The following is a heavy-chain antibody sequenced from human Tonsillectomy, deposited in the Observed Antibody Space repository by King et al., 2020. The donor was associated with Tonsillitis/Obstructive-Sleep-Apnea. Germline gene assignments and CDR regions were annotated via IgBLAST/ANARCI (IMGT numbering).Heavy chain of an antibody. CDR1: GGSISSRSYY. CDR3: ASHGPDDYQSSGTAYSMDV. J-gene: IGHJ6*03. D-gene: IGHD3-22*01. CDR2: IYYSGST. V-gene: IGHV4-39*01. Sequence: LQLQESGPGLVKPSDTLYLTCIVSGGSISSRSYYWGWIRQPPGKGLEWIASIYYSGSTYYNPSLKSRVTISVDTSKNQFSLKLSSVTAADTAVYYCASHGPDDYQSSGTAYSMDVWGKGTTVTVSS.